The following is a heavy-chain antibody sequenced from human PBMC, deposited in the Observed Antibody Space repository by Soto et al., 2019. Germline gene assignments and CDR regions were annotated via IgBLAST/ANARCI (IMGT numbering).Heavy chain of an antibody. D-gene: IGHD2-15*01. CDR2: IYYSGST. CDR3: ATGGSGYWYYFDY. Sequence: TLSLTCTVSGGSISSGGYYWSWIRQHPGKGLEWIGYIYYSGSTYYNPSLKSRVTISVDTSKNQFSLKLSSVTAADTAVYYCATGGSGYWYYFDYWGQGTLVTVSS. V-gene: IGHV4-31*03. CDR1: GGSISSGGYY. J-gene: IGHJ4*02.